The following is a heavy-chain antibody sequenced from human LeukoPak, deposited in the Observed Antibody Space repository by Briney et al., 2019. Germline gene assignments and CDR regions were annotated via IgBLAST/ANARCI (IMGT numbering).Heavy chain of an antibody. CDR3: ARGIIGYYFDY. J-gene: IGHJ4*02. CDR2: ISAYGNT. V-gene: IGHV1-18*01. CDR1: GYTFTIYG. Sequence: EASVKVSCKSSGYTFTIYGISWLRQAPGQGLEWMGLISAYGNTNYAQNLQGRVTMTTDTSTSTAYMELRSLRSDDTAVYYCARGIIGYYFDYWGQGTLVTVSS. D-gene: IGHD2-15*01.